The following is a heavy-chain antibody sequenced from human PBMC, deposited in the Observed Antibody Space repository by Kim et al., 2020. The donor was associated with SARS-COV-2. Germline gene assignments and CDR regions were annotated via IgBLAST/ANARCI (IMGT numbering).Heavy chain of an antibody. Sequence: TGYAQKFQGRVTMTRDTAIITAYMELTGLTSEDTAVYYCARNPERTGWFDPWGPGTLVTVSS. CDR3: ARNPERTGWFDP. J-gene: IGHJ5*02. CDR2: T. V-gene: IGHV1-8*01.